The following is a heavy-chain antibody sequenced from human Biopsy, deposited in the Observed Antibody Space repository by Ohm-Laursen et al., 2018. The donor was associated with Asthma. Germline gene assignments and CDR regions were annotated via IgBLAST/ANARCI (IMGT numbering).Heavy chain of an antibody. CDR3: ARCQVGYSSGWSLLLKKIYYSGMDV. J-gene: IGHJ6*02. D-gene: IGHD6-19*01. V-gene: IGHV1-69*13. CDR1: GCSLTDLS. Sequence: SVKVSCKISGCSLTDLSMHWVRQAPGQGLEWLGGIMTVFGTTNYAQKFQGRVTITADESTSTAYMEVTSLRSEDTAIYYCARCQVGYSSGWSLLLKKIYYSGMDVWGQGTAVTVSS. CDR2: IMTVFGTT.